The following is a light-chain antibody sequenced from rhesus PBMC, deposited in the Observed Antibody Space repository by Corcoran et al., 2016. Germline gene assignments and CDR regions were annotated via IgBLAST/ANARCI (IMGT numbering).Light chain of an antibody. CDR2: EVS. J-gene: IGLJ1*01. V-gene: IGLV2-13*02. CDR1: TSDIGGYNG. CDR3: SSYASSSTFYI. Sequence: QSALTQPPSVSKSLGQSVTISCTGTTSDIGGYNGVSWYQQHPGTAPRLLIYEVSKRPSGVSDRFSGYKSGNTASLTISGLQPGDEADYYCSSYASSSTFYIFGAGTRLTVL.